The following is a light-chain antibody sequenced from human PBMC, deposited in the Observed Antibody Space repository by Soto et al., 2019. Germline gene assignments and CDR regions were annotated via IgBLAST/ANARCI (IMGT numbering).Light chain of an antibody. V-gene: IGKV1-39*01. J-gene: IGKJ1*01. CDR3: QQSYSTPWT. CDR1: QSISSY. Sequence: DIQMTQSPSSLSASVGDRVTITCRASQSISSYLNWYQQKPGKAPKLLIYAASRLQSGVPSRFSGSGSGTEFTRPISSLQPDDFATYYYQQSYSTPWTFGQGTKVEIK. CDR2: AAS.